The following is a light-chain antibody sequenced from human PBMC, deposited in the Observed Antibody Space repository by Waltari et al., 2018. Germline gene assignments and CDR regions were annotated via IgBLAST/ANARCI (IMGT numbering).Light chain of an antibody. Sequence: EIVMTQSPATLSVFPGQRATLSCRASQSGTTNLAWYQQKPGQTPRHLIYGASTRPTGIPARFSGGGSGTEFTLTISSLQSEDFAVYYCQQYNNWPLLTFGGGTRVEIK. CDR3: QQYNNWPLLT. V-gene: IGKV3-15*01. J-gene: IGKJ4*01. CDR2: GAS. CDR1: QSGTTN.